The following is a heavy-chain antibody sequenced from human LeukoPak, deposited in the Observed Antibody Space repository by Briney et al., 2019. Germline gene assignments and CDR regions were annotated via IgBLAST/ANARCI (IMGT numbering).Heavy chain of an antibody. D-gene: IGHD6-13*01. CDR3: ARDPESSSFDY. J-gene: IGHJ4*02. V-gene: IGHV3-7*01. CDR1: GFNFRTSW. Sequence: PGGSLRLSCTASGFNFRTSWMSWVRQSPAKGLEFLANIKYDGTVTNYAGSVKGRFTISRDNPRNSLYLQMDSLRAEDTAVYSCARDPESSSFDYWGQGALVTVSS. CDR2: IKYDGTVT.